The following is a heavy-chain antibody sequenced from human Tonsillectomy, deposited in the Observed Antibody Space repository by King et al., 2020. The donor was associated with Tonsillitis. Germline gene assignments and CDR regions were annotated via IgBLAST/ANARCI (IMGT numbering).Heavy chain of an antibody. CDR3: ASSITMVRGVILSYFDY. V-gene: IGHV1-46*03. CDR1: GYTFTSYY. CDR2: INPSGGST. Sequence: FQLVQSGAEVKKPGASVKVSCKASGYTFTSYYMHWVRQAPGQGLEWMGIINPSGGSTSYAQKFQGRVTMTRDTSTSTVYMELSSPRSEDTAVYYCASSITMVRGVILSYFDYWGQGTLVTVSS. J-gene: IGHJ4*02. D-gene: IGHD3-10*01.